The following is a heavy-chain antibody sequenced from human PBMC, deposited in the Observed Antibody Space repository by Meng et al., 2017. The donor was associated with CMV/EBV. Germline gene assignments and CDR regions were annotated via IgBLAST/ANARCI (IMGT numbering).Heavy chain of an antibody. Sequence: SETLSLTCAISGDSVSSNSAAWNWIRQSPSRGLEWLGRTYYRSKWYNDYAVSVKSRITINPDTSKNQFSLKLSSVTAADTAVYYCARGHPVFSQLRGFQHWGQGTLVTVSS. J-gene: IGHJ1*01. CDR2: TYYRSKWYN. CDR1: GDSVSSNSAA. V-gene: IGHV6-1*01. CDR3: ARGHPVFSQLRGFQH. D-gene: IGHD6-13*01.